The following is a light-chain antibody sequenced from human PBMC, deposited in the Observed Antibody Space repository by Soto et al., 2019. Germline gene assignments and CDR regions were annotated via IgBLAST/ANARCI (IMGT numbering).Light chain of an antibody. J-gene: IGLJ1*01. V-gene: IGLV2-8*01. CDR2: EVN. Sequence: QSVLTQPPSASGSPGQSVTISCTGTSSDVGGYDYVSWYQQHPGKAPELIIYEVNKRPSGVPVRFSGSKSGNTASLTVSGLQAEDEADYYCNSYSGSNNFVVFGTGTKVTVL. CDR3: NSYSGSNNFVV. CDR1: SSDVGGYDY.